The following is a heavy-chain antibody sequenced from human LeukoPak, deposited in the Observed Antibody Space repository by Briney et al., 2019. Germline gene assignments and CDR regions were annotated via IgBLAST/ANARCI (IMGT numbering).Heavy chain of an antibody. J-gene: IGHJ4*02. CDR1: GFTFSDHY. D-gene: IGHD3-10*01. V-gene: IGHV3-11*04. CDR2: ISSSSSTI. Sequence: GGSLRLSCVASGFTFSDHYMNWVRQAPGKGLEWVSYISSSSSTIYYADSVKGRFTISRDNAKNSLYLQMNSLRAEDTAVYYCARDPIYYYGSGRNHYYFDYWGQGTLVTVSS. CDR3: ARDPIYYYGSGRNHYYFDY.